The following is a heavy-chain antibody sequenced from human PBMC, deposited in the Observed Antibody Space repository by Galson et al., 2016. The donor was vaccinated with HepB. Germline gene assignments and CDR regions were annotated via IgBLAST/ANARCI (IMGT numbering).Heavy chain of an antibody. CDR3: CCDLSGYGQRIGLDP. J-gene: IGHJ5*02. CDR1: GDTSTPFS. D-gene: IGHD3-3*01. Sequence: SVKVSCKASGDTSTPFSVHWVRQVPGQGLVWMGIIDPSGEKTKGDARVTLTRDTSTNTIYMEMTNLRPEDTAIYYCCCDLSGYGQRIGLDPWGQGTLVTVSA. V-gene: IGHV1-46*04. CDR2: IDPSGE.